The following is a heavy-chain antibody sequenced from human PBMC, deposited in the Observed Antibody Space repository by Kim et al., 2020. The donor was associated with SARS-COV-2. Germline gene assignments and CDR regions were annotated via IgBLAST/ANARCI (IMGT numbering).Heavy chain of an antibody. CDR3: ARHLFYSFDY. CDR2: GK. J-gene: IGHJ4*02. D-gene: IGHD2-15*01. Sequence: GKDYVDSVQGRFTISRDNVEKSVYLQMNSLRVEDTAVYYCARHLFYSFDYWGQGVLVTVSS. V-gene: IGHV3-7*01.